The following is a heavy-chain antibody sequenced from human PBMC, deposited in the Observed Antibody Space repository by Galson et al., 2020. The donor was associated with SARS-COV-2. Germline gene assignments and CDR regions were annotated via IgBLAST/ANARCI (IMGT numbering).Heavy chain of an antibody. V-gene: IGHV1-58*02. Sequence: SVKVSCKASRFTFSNSAIQWVRQVSGQRLEWIGWIVVGSGDTKYAQKFQERVTITRDMSTSTAYMELRTLTSEDTAVYFCATGPVAGWFDPWGQGTLVTVSS. CDR1: RFTFSNSA. J-gene: IGHJ5*02. CDR2: IVVGSGDT. CDR3: ATGPVAGWFDP.